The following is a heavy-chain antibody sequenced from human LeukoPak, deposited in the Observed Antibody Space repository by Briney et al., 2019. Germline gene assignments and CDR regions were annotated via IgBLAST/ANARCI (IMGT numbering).Heavy chain of an antibody. J-gene: IGHJ4*02. V-gene: IGHV3-48*01. Sequence: PGGSLRLSCAASGFTFSSYSMNWVRQAPGKGLEWVSYISSSSSTIYYADSVKGRFTISRDNAKNSLYLQMNSLRAEDMAVYYCASGTGYYDSSGYSFAGLDYWGQGTLVTVSS. CDR1: GFTFSSYS. CDR3: ASGTGYYDSSGYSFAGLDY. D-gene: IGHD3-22*01. CDR2: ISSSSSTI.